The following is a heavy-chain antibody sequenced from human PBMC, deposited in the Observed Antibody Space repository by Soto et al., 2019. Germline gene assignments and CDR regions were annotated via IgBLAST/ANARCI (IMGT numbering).Heavy chain of an antibody. J-gene: IGHJ4*02. D-gene: IGHD6-13*01. CDR2: VYNSGST. V-gene: IGHV4-59*01. Sequence: KTSETLSLTCTVSGGSISSNYWTWIRQPPGKGLEWIGYVYNSGSTNYNPSLKSRVTISEDTSESQFSLKVNSMTAADTAVYYCARYRREAVAGYTLDNWGQGILVTSPQ. CDR3: ARYRREAVAGYTLDN. CDR1: GGSISSNY.